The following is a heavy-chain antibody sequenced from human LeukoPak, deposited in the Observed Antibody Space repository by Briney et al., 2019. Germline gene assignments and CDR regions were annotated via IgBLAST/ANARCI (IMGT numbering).Heavy chain of an antibody. J-gene: IGHJ3*02. CDR2: ISSSSSYI. Sequence: GGSLRLSCAASGFTFSSYSMNWVRQAPGKGLEWVSSISSSSSYIYYADSVKGRFTISRDNAKNSLYLQMNSLRAEDTAVYYCARDFPDYYDSSGYYYRDAFDIWGQGTMVTVSS. V-gene: IGHV3-21*01. D-gene: IGHD3-22*01. CDR3: ARDFPDYYDSSGYYYRDAFDI. CDR1: GFTFSSYS.